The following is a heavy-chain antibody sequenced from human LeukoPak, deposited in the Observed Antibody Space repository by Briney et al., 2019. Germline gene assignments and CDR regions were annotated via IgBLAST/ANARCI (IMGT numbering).Heavy chain of an antibody. J-gene: IGHJ4*02. D-gene: IGHD4-17*01. V-gene: IGHV4-30-4*01. Sequence: PSQTLSLTCTVSGVSISSGDYYWSWIRQPPGKGLEWIGYIYYSGSTYYNPSLKSRVTISVDTSKNQFSLKLSSVTAADTAVYYCARVTDTVPRFDYWGQGTLVTVSS. CDR2: IYYSGST. CDR3: ARVTDTVPRFDY. CDR1: GVSISSGDYY.